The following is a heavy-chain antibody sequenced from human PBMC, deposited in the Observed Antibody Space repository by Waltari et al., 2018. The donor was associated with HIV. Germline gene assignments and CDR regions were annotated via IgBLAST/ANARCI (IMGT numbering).Heavy chain of an antibody. Sequence: QVQLQESGPGLVKPSETLSLICTVSGGSISNYYWGWIRQPPGKGLEWIGYIYYTGGTAYNPSLKSRVTISVDPSKNQFSLKLTSVTAADTAQYYCARYSSAWTGFDYWGQGTLVTVSS. CDR3: ARYSSAWTGFDY. D-gene: IGHD6-19*01. CDR2: IYYTGGT. V-gene: IGHV4-59*01. J-gene: IGHJ4*02. CDR1: GGSISNYY.